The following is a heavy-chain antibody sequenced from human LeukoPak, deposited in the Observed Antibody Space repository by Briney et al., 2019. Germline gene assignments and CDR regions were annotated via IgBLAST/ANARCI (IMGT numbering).Heavy chain of an antibody. V-gene: IGHV1-69*06. CDR3: ARATPMTYFDY. CDR2: IIPIFGTA. CDR1: GCTFSSYA. Sequence: ASVKVSCKASGCTFSSYAISWVRQAPGQGLEWMGGIIPIFGTANYAQKFQGRVTITADKSTSTAYMELSSLRSEDTAVYYCARATPMTYFDYSGQRTLLTVYS. J-gene: IGHJ4*02. D-gene: IGHD2-21*02.